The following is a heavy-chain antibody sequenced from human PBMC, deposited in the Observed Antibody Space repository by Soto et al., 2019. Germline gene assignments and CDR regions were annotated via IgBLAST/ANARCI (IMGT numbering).Heavy chain of an antibody. CDR2: IYHTGKT. CDR3: ASGHDAYKVRY. CDR1: GGAISSGGSGSY. V-gene: IGHV4-31*03. Sequence: QVQLQESGQGLVKPSQTLSLTCTVSGGAISSGGSGSYWTGIRQLPGKGLEWIGYIYHTGKTYYNPARTRRPTIAIDTSHHQFSLKLTSVIAAETAVYFCASGHDAYKVRYWGQGTLVTVSS. D-gene: IGHD1-1*01. J-gene: IGHJ4*02.